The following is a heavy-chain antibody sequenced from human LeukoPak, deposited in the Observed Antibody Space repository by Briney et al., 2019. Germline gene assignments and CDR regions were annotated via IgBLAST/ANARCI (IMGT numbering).Heavy chain of an antibody. CDR3: AKRVDYSSSSGGYFDY. CDR2: TSDSGGST. V-gene: IGHV3-23*01. D-gene: IGHD6-6*01. CDR1: GFSFGTYG. Sequence: GGSLRLSGAAFGFSFGTYGMSRVRQAPGKGLEWVSGTSDSGGSTFYADSVKGRFTISRDNSKNTLYLQMKSLRAEDTAVYYCAKRVDYSSSSGGYFDYWGQGTLVTVSS. J-gene: IGHJ4*02.